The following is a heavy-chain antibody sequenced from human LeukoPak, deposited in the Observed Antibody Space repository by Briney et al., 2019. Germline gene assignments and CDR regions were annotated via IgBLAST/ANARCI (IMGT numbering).Heavy chain of an antibody. J-gene: IGHJ4*02. CDR1: GFTFSSYG. V-gene: IGHV3-30*02. CDR3: ARGVLYTNDGHY. Sequence: GGSLRLSCAASGFTFSSYGMHWVRQAPGKGLEWVAFIRYDGSNKYYADSVKGRFTISRDNAKNSLYLQMNSLRAEDTAVYYCARGVLYTNDGHYWGQGTLVTVSS. D-gene: IGHD2-8*01. CDR2: IRYDGSNK.